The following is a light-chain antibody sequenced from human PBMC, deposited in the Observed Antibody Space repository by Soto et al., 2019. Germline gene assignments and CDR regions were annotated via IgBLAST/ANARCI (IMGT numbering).Light chain of an antibody. J-gene: IGLJ2*01. CDR2: IND. CDR1: SSNIGSYT. CDR3: AAWDDSLNGVV. V-gene: IGLV1-44*01. Sequence: QSVLTQPPSASGTPGQRVTISCSGSSSNIGSYTVNWYQQLPGAAPKLLIYINDQRPSGVPDRFSGYKSGTSASLAISGLQSEDEADYYCAAWDDSLNGVVFGGGTKLTVL.